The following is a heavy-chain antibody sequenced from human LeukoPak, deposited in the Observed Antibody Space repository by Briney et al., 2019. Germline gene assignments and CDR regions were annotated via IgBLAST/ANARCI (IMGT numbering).Heavy chain of an antibody. CDR1: GGSISNYY. CDR3: ARGPYSGSYYYYYGMDV. V-gene: IGHV4-59*01. Sequence: SETLSLTCTVSGGSISNYYWSWIRQPPGKGLEWIGYIYYSGTTNYNPSLKSRVTISVDTSKNQFSLKLSSVTAADTAVYYCARGPYSGSYYYYYGMDVWGQGTTVTVSS. J-gene: IGHJ6*02. CDR2: IYYSGTT. D-gene: IGHD1-26*01.